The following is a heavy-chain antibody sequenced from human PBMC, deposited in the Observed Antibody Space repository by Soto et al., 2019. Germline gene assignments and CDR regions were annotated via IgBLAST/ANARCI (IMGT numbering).Heavy chain of an antibody. D-gene: IGHD2-21*01. V-gene: IGHV1-69*02. J-gene: IGHJ3*02. CDR2: IIPMLGVR. CDR3: TIGSWSGEVFDI. CDR1: GGTFSTYS. Sequence: QVQLVQSGAEVKKPGSSVKVSCKDSGGTFSTYSMFWVRQAPGQGLEWMGRIIPMLGVRNYAQRFQDRVTITAAKSTATVHMELSRLRSEDTALYYCTIGSWSGEVFDIWGQGTMVTVSS.